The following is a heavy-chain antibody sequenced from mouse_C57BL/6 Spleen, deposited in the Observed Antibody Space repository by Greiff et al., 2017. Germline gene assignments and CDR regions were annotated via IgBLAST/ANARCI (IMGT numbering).Heavy chain of an antibody. CDR2: ISSGSSTI. V-gene: IGHV5-17*01. CDR1: GFTFSDYG. J-gene: IGHJ4*01. CDR3: ARSGYSAMDY. Sequence: EVKLLESGGGLVKPGGSLKLSCAASGFTFSDYGMHWVRQAPEKGLEWVAYISSGSSTIYYADTVKGRFTISRDNAKNTLFLQMTSLRSEDTAMYYCARSGYSAMDYWGQGTSVTVSS. D-gene: IGHD1-3*01.